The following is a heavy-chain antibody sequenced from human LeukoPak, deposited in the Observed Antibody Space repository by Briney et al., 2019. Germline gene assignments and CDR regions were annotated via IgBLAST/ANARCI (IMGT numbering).Heavy chain of an antibody. Sequence: SQALSLTCTVSGASISSGGYFWGWIRQHPWKGLEWMGYFFYSGSTYYNPSLKSRVTISVDTSKNQISLKLSSVTAADTAVYYCARAPGSAYNAYYFDYWGQGTLVTVSS. V-gene: IGHV4-31*03. CDR1: GASISSGGYF. CDR2: FFYSGST. J-gene: IGHJ4*02. CDR3: ARAPGSAYNAYYFDY. D-gene: IGHD1-1*01.